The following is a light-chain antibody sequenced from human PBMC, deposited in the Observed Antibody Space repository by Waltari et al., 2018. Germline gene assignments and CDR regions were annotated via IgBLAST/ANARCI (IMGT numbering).Light chain of an antibody. J-gene: IGKJ4*01. CDR3: MQVLQTPLT. V-gene: IGKV2-28*01. Sequence: DIVMTQSPLSLPVPPGEPASISCKSSQSLQKSNGNNYLDWYVQKPGQPPQLLIYLGSNRASGVPGRFGGSGSGTDFTLKISRVEADDVGLYYCMQVLQTPLTFGGGTKVEI. CDR2: LGS. CDR1: QSLQKSNGNNY.